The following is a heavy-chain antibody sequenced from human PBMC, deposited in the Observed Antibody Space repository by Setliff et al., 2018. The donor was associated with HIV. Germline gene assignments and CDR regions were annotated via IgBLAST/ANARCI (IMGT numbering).Heavy chain of an antibody. CDR1: GFTFSTYW. CDR2: ISSSSSSI. CDR3: VRGPQFTPH. V-gene: IGHV3-48*04. Sequence: GGSLRLSCAASGFTFSTYWMIWVRQAPGKGLEWVSYISSSSSSIYHADSVKGRFTISGDNAKNTLYLQMNRLRADDTAVYYCVRGPQFTPHWGQGTLVTVSS. J-gene: IGHJ4*02. D-gene: IGHD3-16*01.